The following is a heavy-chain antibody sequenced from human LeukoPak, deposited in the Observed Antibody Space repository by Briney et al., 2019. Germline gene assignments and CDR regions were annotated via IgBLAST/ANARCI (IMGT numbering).Heavy chain of an antibody. CDR1: GYTFTTYG. CDR3: ARDGTSSWYVY. V-gene: IGHV1-18*01. CDR2: SSAYNGKT. Sequence: GASVEVSCKASGYTFTTYGISWVRRAPGQGLEWMGWSSAYNGKTTYAQKFQGRVTMTTDTSTTTAYMELRSLRSDDTAVYYCARDGTSSWYVYWGQGTLVTVSS. D-gene: IGHD6-13*01. J-gene: IGHJ4*02.